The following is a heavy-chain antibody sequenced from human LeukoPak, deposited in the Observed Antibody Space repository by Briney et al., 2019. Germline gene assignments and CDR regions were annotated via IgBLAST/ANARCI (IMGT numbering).Heavy chain of an antibody. CDR3: ARQLGRAYFDY. CDR2: IYYSGST. CDR1: GGSISSSSYY. J-gene: IGHJ4*02. Sequence: SETPSLTCTVSGGSISSSSYYWGWIRQPPGKGLEWIGSIYYSGSTYYNPSLKSRVTISVDTSKNQFSLKLSSVTAADTAVYYCARQLGRAYFDYWGQGTLITVSS. D-gene: IGHD7-27*01. V-gene: IGHV4-39*01.